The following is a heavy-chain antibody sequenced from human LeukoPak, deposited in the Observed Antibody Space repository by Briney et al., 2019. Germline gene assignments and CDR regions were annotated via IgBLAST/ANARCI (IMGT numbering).Heavy chain of an antibody. CDR2: IYYSGST. Sequence: ESAEALSLTCTVSGGSISSYYWSWIRQPPGKGLEWIGYIYYSGSTNYNPSLKSRVTISVDTSKNQFSLKLSSVTAADTAVYYCARDAGSAPSDYWGQGTLVTVSS. CDR1: GGSISSYY. V-gene: IGHV4-59*12. D-gene: IGHD3-10*01. J-gene: IGHJ4*02. CDR3: ARDAGSAPSDY.